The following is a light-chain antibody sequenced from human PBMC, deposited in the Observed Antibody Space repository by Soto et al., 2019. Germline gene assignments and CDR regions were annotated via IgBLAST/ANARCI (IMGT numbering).Light chain of an antibody. Sequence: DIQMTQSPSTLSASVGDRVTITCRASQSISSWLAWYQQKPGKAPKLLIYDASSLESGVPSRFSGSESGTEFTLTFSSLQPDDFATYYGQQYNSYSLTFGQGTKVEIK. CDR3: QQYNSYSLT. V-gene: IGKV1-5*01. J-gene: IGKJ1*01. CDR1: QSISSW. CDR2: DAS.